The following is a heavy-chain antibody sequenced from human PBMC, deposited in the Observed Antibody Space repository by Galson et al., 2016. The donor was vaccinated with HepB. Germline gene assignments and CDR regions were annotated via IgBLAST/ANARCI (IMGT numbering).Heavy chain of an antibody. V-gene: IGHV3-21*01. Sequence: SLRLSCAASGFTFSSYNMNWVRQAPGKGLERVSSISSSSNSIYDADSVKGRFTISRDNAKNSLFLQMNSLRAEDTAVYYCARDERWPRGMDVWGQGTTVTVSS. CDR3: ARDERWPRGMDV. D-gene: IGHD6-19*01. CDR2: ISSSSNSI. J-gene: IGHJ6*02. CDR1: GFTFSSYN.